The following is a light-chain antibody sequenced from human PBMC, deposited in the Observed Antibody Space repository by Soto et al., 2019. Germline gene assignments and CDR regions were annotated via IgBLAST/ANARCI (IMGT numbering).Light chain of an antibody. Sequence: DIQMTQFPSTLSASVGDRVTITCRASQSISSWLAWYQQKPGKAPKLLIYKASSLESGVPSRFSGSGSGTEFTHTISSLQPDDFATYYCQQYNTDSAFGQGTKLEIK. V-gene: IGKV1-5*03. CDR1: QSISSW. CDR2: KAS. CDR3: QQYNTDSA. J-gene: IGKJ2*01.